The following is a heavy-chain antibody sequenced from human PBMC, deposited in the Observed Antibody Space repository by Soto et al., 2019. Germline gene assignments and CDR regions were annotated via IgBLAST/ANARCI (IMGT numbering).Heavy chain of an antibody. D-gene: IGHD3-22*01. CDR2: IYDSGST. V-gene: IGHV4-59*01. CDR1: GGSISDYY. Sequence: SETLSLTCTVSGGSISDYYWSWIRQPPGKGLEWIGYIYDSGSTNYNPSLKSRVTISIDTSKNQFSLKLTSVTAADTAVYYCAREGHYYDSTAYGPVDYWGQGTLVTVSS. CDR3: AREGHYYDSTAYGPVDY. J-gene: IGHJ4*02.